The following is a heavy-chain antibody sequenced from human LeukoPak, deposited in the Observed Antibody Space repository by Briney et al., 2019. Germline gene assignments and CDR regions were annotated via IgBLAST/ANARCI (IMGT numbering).Heavy chain of an antibody. D-gene: IGHD4-17*01. Sequence: PGGSLRLSCAASGFTFSSYEMNWVRQAPGKGLEWVSYISSSGSTIYYADSVKGRFTISRDNAKNSLYLQMNSLRAEDTAVYYCARKVALRGFDYWGQGTLVTVLS. J-gene: IGHJ4*02. CDR3: ARKVALRGFDY. V-gene: IGHV3-48*03. CDR1: GFTFSSYE. CDR2: ISSSGSTI.